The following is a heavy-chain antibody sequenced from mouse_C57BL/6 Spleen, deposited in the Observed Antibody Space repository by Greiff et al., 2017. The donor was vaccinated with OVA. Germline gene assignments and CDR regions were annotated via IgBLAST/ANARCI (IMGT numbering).Heavy chain of an antibody. J-gene: IGHJ3*01. CDR3: ARETAQATGFAY. D-gene: IGHD3-2*02. Sequence: LKQPGAELVMPGASVKLSCKASGYTFTSYWMHWVKQRPGQGLEWIGEIDPSDSYTNYNQKFKGKSTLTVDKSSSTAYMQLSSLTSEDSAVYYCARETAQATGFAYWGQGTLVTVSA. V-gene: IGHV1-69*01. CDR2: IDPSDSYT. CDR1: GYTFTSYW.